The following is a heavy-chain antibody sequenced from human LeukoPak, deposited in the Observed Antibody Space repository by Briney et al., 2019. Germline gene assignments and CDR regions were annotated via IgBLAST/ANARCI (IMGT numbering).Heavy chain of an antibody. V-gene: IGHV4-38-2*02. J-gene: IGHJ5*02. D-gene: IGHD2-2*01. CDR1: GYSISRGYS. Sequence: SETLSLTCTVSGYSISRGYSWGWIRQPPGKGPEWIGNNYHSGRTNYSPSLKSRVTISVDTSKNQLSLKLSPVTAADTAVYYCARDSVVVVPAAKYFRFDPWGQGTLVTVSS. CDR3: ARDSVVVVPAAKYFRFDP. CDR2: NYHSGRT.